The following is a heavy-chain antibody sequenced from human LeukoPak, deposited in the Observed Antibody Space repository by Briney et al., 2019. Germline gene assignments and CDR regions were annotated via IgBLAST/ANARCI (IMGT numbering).Heavy chain of an antibody. Sequence: SQTLSLTCTVSGGSISSGSYYWSWIRQPAGKGLEWIGRIYTSGSTNYNPSLKSRVTISVDTSKNQFSLKLSSVTAADTAVYYCARERRPYSSSWPRPDYYMDVWGKGTTVTVSS. CDR2: IYTSGST. D-gene: IGHD6-13*01. V-gene: IGHV4-61*02. CDR3: ARERRPYSSSWPRPDYYMDV. CDR1: GGSISSGSYY. J-gene: IGHJ6*03.